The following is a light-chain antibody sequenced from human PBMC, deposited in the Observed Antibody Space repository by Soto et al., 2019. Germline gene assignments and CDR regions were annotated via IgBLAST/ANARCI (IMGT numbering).Light chain of an antibody. Sequence: DIQMTQSPSTLPASAGDRVTITCRASETVSKSLNWYRQRPGRAPELLVYATAHLQNGVPSRFSGSGSGTAFTLAISSLQPEDFATNYCQQSYSMPPTFGQGTRVEI. V-gene: IGKV1-39*01. CDR3: QQSYSMPPT. CDR1: ETVSKS. CDR2: ATA. J-gene: IGKJ1*01.